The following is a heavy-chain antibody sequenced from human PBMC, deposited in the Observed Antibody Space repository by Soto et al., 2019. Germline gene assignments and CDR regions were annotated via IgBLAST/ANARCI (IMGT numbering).Heavy chain of an antibody. V-gene: IGHV2-5*02. CDR1: GFSLTTSGVG. CDR2: IYWDDDK. Sequence: QITLNESGPTQVKPRQTLTLTCTFSGFSLTTSGVGVGWIRQSPGKAPEWLALIYWDDDKRYSPSLKSRLPIPKDTSKNQVVLTMAELDPADTATYYCAHRVLRTVFGLVTATAIYFDFWGQGTPVAVSS. J-gene: IGHJ4*02. D-gene: IGHD3-3*01. CDR3: AHRVLRTVFGLVTATAIYFDF.